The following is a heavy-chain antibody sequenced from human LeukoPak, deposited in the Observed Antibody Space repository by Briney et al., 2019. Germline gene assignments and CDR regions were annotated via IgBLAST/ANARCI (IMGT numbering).Heavy chain of an antibody. J-gene: IGHJ1*01. CDR3: ARDAAYDFRNPYRYFQH. CDR1: GFTFSTYW. Sequence: PGGSLRLSCAASGFTFSTYWTTWVRQAPGKGLDWVGNIKQDGSETYYADSLKGRFTISRDNAKSALYLQMNSLRAEDTAVYYCARDAAYDFRNPYRYFQHWGQGTLVTVSS. CDR2: IKQDGSET. D-gene: IGHD3-3*01. V-gene: IGHV3-7*01.